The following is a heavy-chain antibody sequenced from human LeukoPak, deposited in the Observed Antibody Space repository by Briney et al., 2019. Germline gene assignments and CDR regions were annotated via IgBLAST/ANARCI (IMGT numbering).Heavy chain of an antibody. Sequence: PSETLSLTCAVSGGSISSSNWWSWVRQPPGKGLEWIGEIYNSGSTNYNPSLKSRVTISVDKSTNQFSLKLSSVTAADTAVYYCARAPITMVRGVSSFDYWGQGTLVTVSS. V-gene: IGHV4-4*02. CDR3: ARAPITMVRGVSSFDY. CDR2: IYNSGST. D-gene: IGHD3-10*01. CDR1: GGSISSSNW. J-gene: IGHJ4*02.